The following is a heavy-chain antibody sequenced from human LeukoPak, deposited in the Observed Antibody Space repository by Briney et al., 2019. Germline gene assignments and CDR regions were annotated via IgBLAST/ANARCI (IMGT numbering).Heavy chain of an antibody. CDR1: GYSITSSSW. V-gene: IGHV4-28*01. CDR3: AGSGWYFPYYYYYGMDV. D-gene: IGHD6-19*01. J-gene: IGHJ6*02. CDR2: IYHSGTT. Sequence: SDTLSLTCAVSGYSITSSSWWGWIRQPPGKGLEWIGYIYHSGTTYYNPSLKSRVTISVDTSKNQFSLKLSSVTAADTAVYYCAGSGWYFPYYYYYGMDVWGQGTTVTVSS.